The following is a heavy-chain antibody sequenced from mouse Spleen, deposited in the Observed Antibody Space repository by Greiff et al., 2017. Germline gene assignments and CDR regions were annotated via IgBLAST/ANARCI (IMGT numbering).Heavy chain of an antibody. CDR3: AGHYYGSRRGFDY. J-gene: IGHJ2*01. V-gene: IGHV1-7*01. Sequence: VQLQQSGAELAKPGASVKLSCKASGYTFTSYWMHWVKQRPGQGLEWIGYINPSSGYTKYNQKFKDKATLTADKSSSTAYMQLSSLTYEDSAVYYCAGHYYGSRRGFDYWGQGTTLTVSS. CDR2: INPSSGYT. D-gene: IGHD1-1*01. CDR1: GYTFTSYW.